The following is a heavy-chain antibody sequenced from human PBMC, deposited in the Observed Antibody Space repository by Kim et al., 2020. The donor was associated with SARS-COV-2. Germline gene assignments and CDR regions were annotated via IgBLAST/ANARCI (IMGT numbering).Heavy chain of an antibody. CDR3: ARLTRIMTTVVTPGMDV. CDR2: ISSSSSYT. CDR1: GFTFSDYY. V-gene: IGHV3-11*03. J-gene: IGHJ6*02. Sequence: GGSLRLSCAASGFTFSDYYMSWIRQAPGKGLEWVSYISSSSSYTNYADSVKGRFTISRDNAKNSLYLQMNSLRAEDTAVYYCARLTRIMTTVVTPGMDVWGQGTTVTVSS. D-gene: IGHD4-17*01.